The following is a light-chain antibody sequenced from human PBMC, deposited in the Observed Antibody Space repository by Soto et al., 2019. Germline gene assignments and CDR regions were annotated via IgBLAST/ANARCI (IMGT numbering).Light chain of an antibody. J-gene: IGLJ2*01. Sequence: QSVLTQSPSASASLGASVKLTCTLSSGHSSFAISWHQQQPEKGPRFLMKLNSDGSHTKGDGIPDRFSGSTSGAERYLTISSLQSEDEAHYYCQTWGTDIHVVFGGGTKLTVL. CDR1: SGHSSFA. CDR3: QTWGTDIHVV. V-gene: IGLV4-69*01. CDR2: LNSDGSH.